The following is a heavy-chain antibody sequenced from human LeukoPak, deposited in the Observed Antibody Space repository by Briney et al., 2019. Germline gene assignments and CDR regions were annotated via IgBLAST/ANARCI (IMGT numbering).Heavy chain of an antibody. Sequence: SETLSLTCGVSGGSFNSDDYYWNWIRQPPGRGLEWIGYIYYGGNTNYNPSLRSRVTISMDTSKNQFSLKVNSVTAADTAVYYCARGGSYQTEYFQHWGQGTLVTVSS. CDR1: GGSFNSDDYY. J-gene: IGHJ1*01. CDR2: IYYGGNT. CDR3: ARGGSYQTEYFQH. D-gene: IGHD1-26*01. V-gene: IGHV4-61*08.